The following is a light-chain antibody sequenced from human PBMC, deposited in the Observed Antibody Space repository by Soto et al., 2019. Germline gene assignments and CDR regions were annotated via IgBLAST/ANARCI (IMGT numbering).Light chain of an antibody. CDR3: SSYTSNRSRG. CDR1: SSDVGGYKY. Sequence: SVLTPPASVSGSPGPSITISCTGTSSDVGGYKYVSWYQQHPGTAPKLMIYEVSNWASGVSHCFSGSKSGNTAYLTISVLQTVVESDYDGSSYTSNRSRGCAGETK. CDR2: EVS. V-gene: IGLV2-14*01. J-gene: IGLJ3*02.